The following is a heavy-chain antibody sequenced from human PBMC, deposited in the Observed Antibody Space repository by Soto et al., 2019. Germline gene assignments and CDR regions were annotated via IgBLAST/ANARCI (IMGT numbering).Heavy chain of an antibody. CDR2: IRGGDGKT. CDR3: ARWSYLDY. CDR1: GFSFGSFA. V-gene: IGHV3-23*01. D-gene: IGHD3-3*01. J-gene: IGHJ4*02. Sequence: GFRRIFCAASGFSFGSFAASWVRQAPGKGLEWASTIRGGDGKTFYADSVKGRFSISRDTSQNTLYLQMNSLRADDTAIYYCARWSYLDYWGQGTRVPVSS.